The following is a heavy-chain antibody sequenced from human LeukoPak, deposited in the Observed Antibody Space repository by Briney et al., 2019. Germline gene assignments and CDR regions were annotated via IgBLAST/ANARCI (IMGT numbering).Heavy chain of an antibody. CDR2: ISDNGGST. V-gene: IGHV3-23*01. J-gene: IGHJ4*02. Sequence: GGSLRLSCVDSGFTFSNYAMSWVRQVPGKGLEWVSGISDNGGSTYYTDSVKGRLTISRDNSKNTLYLQMNSLRVEDTAIYYFASRQGLVWHYVIWGQGTLDTVSS. CDR3: ASRQGLVWHYVI. CDR1: GFTFSNYA. D-gene: IGHD3-10*02.